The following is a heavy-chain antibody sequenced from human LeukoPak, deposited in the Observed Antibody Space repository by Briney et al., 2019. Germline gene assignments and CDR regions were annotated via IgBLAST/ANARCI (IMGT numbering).Heavy chain of an antibody. V-gene: IGHV3-23*01. CDR3: AKVYNDFWSGSGYFDN. J-gene: IGHJ4*02. D-gene: IGHD3-3*01. Sequence: PGGSLRLSCAASGFIFNTYAMSWVRQAPGKGLERVSAISGGAGTTYYADSVKGRFTVSRDNSKNTMYLQMNSLRAEDTAVYYCAKVYNDFWSGSGYFDNWGQGTLVTVSS. CDR2: ISGGAGTT. CDR1: GFIFNTYA.